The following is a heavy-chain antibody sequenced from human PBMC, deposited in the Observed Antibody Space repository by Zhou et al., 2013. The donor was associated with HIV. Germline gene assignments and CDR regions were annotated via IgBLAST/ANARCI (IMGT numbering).Heavy chain of an antibody. Sequence: QVQLVQSGAEVKKPGASVKVSCKVSGYTLTELSMHWVRQAPGKGLEWMGWINPNNGATKSAQKFLGRVTMTRDASIKTAYLDLSGLFFNDTAVYYCVRYGDYSPFDYWGQGALVTVTS. CDR1: GYTLTELS. CDR2: INPNNGAT. CDR3: VRYGDYSPFDY. J-gene: IGHJ4*02. V-gene: IGHV1-2*02. D-gene: IGHD2-21*02.